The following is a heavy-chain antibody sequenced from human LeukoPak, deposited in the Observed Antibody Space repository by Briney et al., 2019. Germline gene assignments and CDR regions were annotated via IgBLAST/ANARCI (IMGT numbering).Heavy chain of an antibody. D-gene: IGHD3-22*01. CDR1: EYSFTSYW. J-gene: IGHJ6*03. CDR3: ARRVTYYYDSSGYYYYYYMDV. CDR2: IYPGDSDT. V-gene: IGHV5-51*01. Sequence: GESLKISCKGSEYSFTSYWIGWVRQMPGKGLEWMGIIYPGDSDTRYSPSFQGQVTISADKSISTAYLQWSSLKASDTAMYYCARRVTYYYDSSGYYYYYYMDVWGKGTTVTVSS.